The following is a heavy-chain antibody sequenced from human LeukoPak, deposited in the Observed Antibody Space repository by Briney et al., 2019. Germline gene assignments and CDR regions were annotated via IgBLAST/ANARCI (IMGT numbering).Heavy chain of an antibody. V-gene: IGHV4-59*01. J-gene: IGHJ3*02. CDR2: IYCTGST. CDR1: GGSISSYY. D-gene: IGHD3-3*01. Sequence: PSETLSLTCSVSGGSISSYYWISIRHPPGIGLEGIGYIYCTGSTNYNHSLRSRVTIPVDTSKSHFSLKLTSVPAADAAVYYCARGRFLDAFDIWGQGTMVTVSS. CDR3: ARGRFLDAFDI.